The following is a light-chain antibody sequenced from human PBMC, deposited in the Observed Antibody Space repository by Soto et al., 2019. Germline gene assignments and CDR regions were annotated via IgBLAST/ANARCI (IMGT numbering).Light chain of an antibody. CDR3: AAWDDSLNGSYV. CDR1: SSNIGSNT. CDR2: SHN. J-gene: IGLJ1*01. V-gene: IGLV1-44*01. Sequence: QSVLTQPPSASGTPGQWVTISCSGSSSNIGSNTVNWYQQLPGTAPKLLIYSHNQRPSGVPDRCSGSKSGTSASLAISGLQSEDEADYYCAAWDDSLNGSYVFGTGTKVTVL.